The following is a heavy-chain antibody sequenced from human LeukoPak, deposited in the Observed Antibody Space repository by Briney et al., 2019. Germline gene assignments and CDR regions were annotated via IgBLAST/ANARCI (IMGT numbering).Heavy chain of an antibody. D-gene: IGHD5-18*01. V-gene: IGHV3-53*01. J-gene: IGHJ4*02. CDR1: EFTVSNSY. CDR2: IYEGGGR. Sequence: GGSLRLSCAASEFTVSNSYMTWVRQAPGKGLEWVSVIYEGGGRYYGDSVKGRFTISKDIFENTVYLQMNSLRADDTAVYYCARVDTVSGILVWGQGTLVTVSS. CDR3: ARVDTVSGILV.